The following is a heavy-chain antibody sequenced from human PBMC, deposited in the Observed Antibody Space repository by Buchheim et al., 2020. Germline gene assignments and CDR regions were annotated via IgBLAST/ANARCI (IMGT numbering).Heavy chain of an antibody. J-gene: IGHJ4*02. Sequence: EVQLVESGGGLVQPGGSLRLSCAASGFTFSTYSMNWVRQAPGKGLEWVSYISSGCNTIYYADSVKGRFTISRDNAKNSLYLQMNSLRAEDTAVYYCASTNLHRSGSASFDYWGQGTL. CDR2: ISSGCNTI. D-gene: IGHD3-10*01. V-gene: IGHV3-48*01. CDR3: ASTNLHRSGSASFDY. CDR1: GFTFSTYS.